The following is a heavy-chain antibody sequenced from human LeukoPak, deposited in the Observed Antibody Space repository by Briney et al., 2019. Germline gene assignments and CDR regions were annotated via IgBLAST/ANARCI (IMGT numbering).Heavy chain of an antibody. V-gene: IGHV3-30*18. Sequence: GGSLRLSCAASGFTFSSYGMHWVRQAPGKGLEWVAVISYDGSNKYYADSVKGRFTISRDNSKNTLYLQMNSLRAEDTAVYYCAKSYSKVWDYYYYYMDVWGKETTVTISS. CDR3: AKSYSKVWDYYYYYMDV. D-gene: IGHD4-11*01. J-gene: IGHJ6*03. CDR2: ISYDGSNK. CDR1: GFTFSSYG.